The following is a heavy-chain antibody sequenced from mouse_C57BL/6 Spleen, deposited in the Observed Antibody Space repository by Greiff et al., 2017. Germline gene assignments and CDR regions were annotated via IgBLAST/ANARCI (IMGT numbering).Heavy chain of an antibody. D-gene: IGHD1-1*01. V-gene: IGHV1-54*01. CDR3: ARSGGVLRYYYFDD. J-gene: IGHJ2*01. CDR2: INPGSGGT. Sequence: QVQLKQSGAELVRPGTSVKVSCKASGYAFTNYLIEWVKQRPGQGLEWIGVINPGSGGTNYNEKFKGKATLTADKSSSTAYMQLSSLTSEDSAVYFCARSGGVLRYYYFDDWGQGTTLTVSS. CDR1: GYAFTNYL.